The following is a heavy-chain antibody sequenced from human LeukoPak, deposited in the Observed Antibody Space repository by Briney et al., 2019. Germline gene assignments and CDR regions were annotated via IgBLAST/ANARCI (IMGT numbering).Heavy chain of an antibody. V-gene: IGHV4-38-2*02. J-gene: IGHJ4*02. D-gene: IGHD3-10*01. CDR1: GYSISSGYY. Sequence: PSETLSLTCTVCGYSISSGYYWGWIRQPPGKGLEWIGSIYHSGSTYYNPSLKSRVTISVDTSKNQFSLKLSSVTAADTAVYYCARADDSEGSVGDYWGQGTLVTVSS. CDR3: ARADDSEGSVGDY. CDR2: IYHSGST.